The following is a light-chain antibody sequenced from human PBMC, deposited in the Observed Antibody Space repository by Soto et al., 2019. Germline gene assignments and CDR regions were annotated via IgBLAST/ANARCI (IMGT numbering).Light chain of an antibody. CDR1: QSLLHSNGYNY. V-gene: IGKV2-28*01. CDR3: MQALQTPPT. CDR2: LGS. J-gene: IGKJ3*01. Sequence: DIVMTQSPLSLPVTPGEPASISCRSSQSLLHSNGYNYLDWYLQKPGQSPQLLIYLGSNRASGVPDRFSRSGSGTDFTLKISRVEAEDVGVYYCMQALQTPPTLAPGTNVDIK.